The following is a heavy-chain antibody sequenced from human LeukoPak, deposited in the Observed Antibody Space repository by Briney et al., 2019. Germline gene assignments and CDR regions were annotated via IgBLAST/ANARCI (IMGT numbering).Heavy chain of an antibody. Sequence: SETLSLTCTVSGDSIISYYWSWIRQPAGKGLEWIGRIYTSGSTNYNPSLKSRVTMSVDTSKKQFSLKLNSVTAADTAVYYCAREATGWEPLRTYFDYWGQGTLVTVSS. D-gene: IGHD1-26*01. CDR1: GDSIISYY. CDR2: IYTSGST. CDR3: AREATGWEPLRTYFDY. J-gene: IGHJ4*02. V-gene: IGHV4-4*07.